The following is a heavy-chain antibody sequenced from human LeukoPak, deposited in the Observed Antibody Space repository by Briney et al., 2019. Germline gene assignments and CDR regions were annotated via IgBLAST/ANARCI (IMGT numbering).Heavy chain of an antibody. D-gene: IGHD5-12*01. Sequence: GGSLRLSCAASGFTVSNNYMSWVRQAPGKGLEWVANIKEDGSEKYYVDSLKGRFTISRDNAKSSLSLQLNSLRAEDTAVYYCARDQGWLQFDNWGQGTLVTVSS. CDR2: IKEDGSEK. CDR3: ARDQGWLQFDN. CDR1: GFTVSNNY. V-gene: IGHV3-7*05. J-gene: IGHJ4*02.